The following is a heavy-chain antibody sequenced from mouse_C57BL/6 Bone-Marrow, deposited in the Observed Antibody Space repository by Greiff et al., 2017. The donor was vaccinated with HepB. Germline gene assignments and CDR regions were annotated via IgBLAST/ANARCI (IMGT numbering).Heavy chain of an antibody. D-gene: IGHD3-2*02. Sequence: VKLVESGAELVKPGASVKISCKASGYAFSSYWMNWVKQRPGKGLEWIGQIYPGDGDTNYNGKFKGKATLTADKSSSTAYMQLSSLTSEDSAVYFCAREGGSGYGDYWGQGTTLTVSS. CDR3: AREGGSGYGDY. J-gene: IGHJ2*01. CDR2: IYPGDGDT. CDR1: GYAFSSYW. V-gene: IGHV1-80*01.